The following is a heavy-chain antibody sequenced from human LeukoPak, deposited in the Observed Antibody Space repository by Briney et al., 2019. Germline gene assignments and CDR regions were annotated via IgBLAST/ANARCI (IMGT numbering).Heavy chain of an antibody. CDR3: ARAPTFSGWFDY. CDR1: GFTFSSYE. D-gene: IGHD6-19*01. Sequence: PGGSLRLSCAASGFTFSSYEMNWVRQAPGKGLEWISYISGSGTVTHYADSVKGRFTISRDNAKNSLYLQMNSLRVEDTAVYYCARAPTFSGWFDYWGQGTLVTVSS. V-gene: IGHV3-48*03. J-gene: IGHJ4*02. CDR2: ISGSGTVT.